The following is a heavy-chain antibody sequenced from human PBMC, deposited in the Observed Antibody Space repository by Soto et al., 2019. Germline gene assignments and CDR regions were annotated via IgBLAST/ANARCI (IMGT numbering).Heavy chain of an antibody. CDR1: GFNFSDYY. CDR3: ARGLGGSYFIAY. CDR2: ISTNSRYI. J-gene: IGHJ4*02. V-gene: IGHV3-11*06. Sequence: GGSLRLSCAVSGFNFSDYYMTWSRQAPGKGLEWISYISTNSRYIKYADSIKGRFTISRDNAKSSLYLQMNSLRAEDTAIYYCARGLGGSYFIAYWGQGTLVTVSS. D-gene: IGHD3-10*01.